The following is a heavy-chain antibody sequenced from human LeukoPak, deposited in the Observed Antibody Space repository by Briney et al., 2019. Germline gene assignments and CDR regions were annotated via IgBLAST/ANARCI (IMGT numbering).Heavy chain of an antibody. V-gene: IGHV3-23*01. D-gene: IGHD4-17*01. CDR3: AKDPNGDYIGAFDS. J-gene: IGHJ3*01. Sequence: GGSLRLSCAASGLTFSTFAVTWVCQAPGKRLEWVSTIRSSGALTHYAASVKGRFTISIDNSKNTLYLQMNSLRVEDTATYYCAKDPNGDYIGAFDSWGRGTMVTVSS. CDR2: IRSSGALT. CDR1: GLTFSTFA.